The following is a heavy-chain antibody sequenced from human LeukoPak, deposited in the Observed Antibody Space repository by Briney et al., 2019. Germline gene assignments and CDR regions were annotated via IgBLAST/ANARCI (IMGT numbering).Heavy chain of an antibody. J-gene: IGHJ3*02. CDR2: ISSSGST. CDR1: GDSISSGDYY. Sequence: PSETLSLTCSVSGDSISSGDYYWSWIRQPAGKGLEWIGRISSSGSTNYNPSLKSRVTISVDTSKNQFSLKLSSVTAADTAVYFCARGPYSYDSSGAFDIWGQGTMVTVSS. CDR3: ARGPYSYDSSGAFDI. V-gene: IGHV4-61*02. D-gene: IGHD3-22*01.